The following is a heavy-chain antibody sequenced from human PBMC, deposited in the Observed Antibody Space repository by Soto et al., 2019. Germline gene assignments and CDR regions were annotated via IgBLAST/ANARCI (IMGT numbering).Heavy chain of an antibody. V-gene: IGHV4-34*01. CDR3: AREGVYSGWFDP. J-gene: IGHJ5*02. CDR1: GGSFSAYY. Sequence: SETLSLTCAVYGGSFSAYYWSWIRQPPGKGLEWIGEIHHSGDTNYIPSLKSRVSISVDTAKNQFSLNLRSVTAADTAVYYCAREGVYSGWFDPWGQGALVTVSS. D-gene: IGHD2-21*01. CDR2: IHHSGDT.